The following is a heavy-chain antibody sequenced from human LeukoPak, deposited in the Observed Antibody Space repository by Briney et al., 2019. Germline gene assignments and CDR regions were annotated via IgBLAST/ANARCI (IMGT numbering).Heavy chain of an antibody. CDR2: INPNSGGT. Sequence: ASVKVSCKASGYTFTSYDINWVRQATGQGLEWMGWINPNSGGTNYAQKFQGRVTMTRDTSISTAYMELSRLRSDDTAVYYCARASGSYPYWGQGTLVTVSS. CDR1: GYTFTSYD. J-gene: IGHJ4*02. V-gene: IGHV1-2*02. D-gene: IGHD3-10*01. CDR3: ARASGSYPY.